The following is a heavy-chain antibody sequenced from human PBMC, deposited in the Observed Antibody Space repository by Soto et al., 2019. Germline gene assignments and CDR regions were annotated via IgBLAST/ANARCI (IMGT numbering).Heavy chain of an antibody. CDR1: GYPFTIYA. Sequence: QVLLVQSGAEVKKPGASVRVSCKASGYPFTIYAIHCVRQAPGQSLEWMGWINPGNGDTKYSQIFQGRVTITWDTSARTAYMDLSSLISEDTADYYCARDSSSSRSFDYWGQGARVTVSS. CDR2: INPGNGDT. D-gene: IGHD6-6*01. V-gene: IGHV1-3*01. J-gene: IGHJ4*02. CDR3: ARDSSSSRSFDY.